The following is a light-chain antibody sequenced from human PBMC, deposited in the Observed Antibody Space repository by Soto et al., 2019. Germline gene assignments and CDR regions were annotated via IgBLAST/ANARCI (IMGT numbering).Light chain of an antibody. CDR3: AAWDGSLSAVV. CDR2: GDN. V-gene: IGLV1-44*01. J-gene: IGLJ2*01. CDR1: YSNIGSNA. Sequence: QSVLTQPPSASGTPGQRVTISCSGSYSNIGSNAVNWYQHILGTAPKLLMYGDNQRPSGVPDRFSGSKSGTAASLAISGLQSEDEADYYCAAWDGSLSAVVFGGGTKLTVL.